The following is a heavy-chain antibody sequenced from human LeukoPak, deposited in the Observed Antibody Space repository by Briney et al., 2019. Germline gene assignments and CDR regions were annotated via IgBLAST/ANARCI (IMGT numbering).Heavy chain of an antibody. V-gene: IGHV1-18*01. CDR3: ARDRITMVRGVIIIDPPDY. D-gene: IGHD3-10*01. Sequence: GASVKVSCKASGYTFTSYGISWVRQAPGQGLEWMGWISAYNGNTNYAQKLQGRVTMTTDTSTSTAYMELRSLRSDDTAMYYCARDRITMVRGVIIIDPPDYWGQGTLVTVSS. CDR1: GYTFTSYG. J-gene: IGHJ4*02. CDR2: ISAYNGNT.